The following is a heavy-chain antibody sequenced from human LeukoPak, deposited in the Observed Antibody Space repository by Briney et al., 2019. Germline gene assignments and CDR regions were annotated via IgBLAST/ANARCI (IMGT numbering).Heavy chain of an antibody. Sequence: SETLCLTCAVYGGSFSGYYWSWIRQPPGKGLEWIGEISHSGSTNYNPSLKSRVTISVDTSKNQFSLKLSSVTAADTAVYYCARLVYQLLTNWFDPWGQGTLVTVSS. CDR1: GGSFSGYY. V-gene: IGHV4-34*01. CDR2: ISHSGST. CDR3: ARLVYQLLTNWFDP. D-gene: IGHD2-2*01. J-gene: IGHJ5*02.